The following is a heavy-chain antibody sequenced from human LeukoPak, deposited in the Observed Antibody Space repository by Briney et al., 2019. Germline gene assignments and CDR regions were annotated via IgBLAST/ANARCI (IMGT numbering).Heavy chain of an antibody. V-gene: IGHV1-18*01. Sequence: ASVRLSCTASGYTFINYGISWVRQAPGQGLEWMGCISAYNGNPKSAQNVQDRVTMTTDTSTSTAYMEVRSLRSDDTAMYYCAIAEAHYYGAGNYYFTRGALDSWGQGTMVTVSS. D-gene: IGHD3-10*01. J-gene: IGHJ3*02. CDR3: AIAEAHYYGAGNYYFTRGALDS. CDR2: ISAYNGNP. CDR1: GYTFINYG.